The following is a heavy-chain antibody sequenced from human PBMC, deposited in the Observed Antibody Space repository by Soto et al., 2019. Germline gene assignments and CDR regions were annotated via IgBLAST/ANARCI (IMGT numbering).Heavy chain of an antibody. Sequence: EVQLLESGGGIVQPGGSLRVSCVASGFTFRNFVMSWVRQAPGKGLEWVSAIRGTGGETFYADSVKGRFTISRDNSKNTMYLQMNSLRDEDTSLYLCARDRGWGVVSPSHDYWGQGTLVTVSS. CDR1: GFTFRNFV. J-gene: IGHJ4*02. V-gene: IGHV3-23*01. D-gene: IGHD2-21*01. CDR2: IRGTGGET. CDR3: ARDRGWGVVSPSHDY.